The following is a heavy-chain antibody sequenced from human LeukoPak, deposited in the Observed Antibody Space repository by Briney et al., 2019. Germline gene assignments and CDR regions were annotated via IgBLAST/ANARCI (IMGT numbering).Heavy chain of an antibody. Sequence: PGGSLRLSCVASGFTFSSYAMHWVRQAPGKGLEWVANVNQAGSDKYYMDSVNGRFTISRGNAENSLYLQMNSLRAEDTAVYFCARGVFATGWYPDDFDYWGQGILVTVSS. D-gene: IGHD6-19*01. CDR3: ARGVFATGWYPDDFDY. CDR2: VNQAGSDK. V-gene: IGHV3-7*01. CDR1: GFTFSSYA. J-gene: IGHJ4*02.